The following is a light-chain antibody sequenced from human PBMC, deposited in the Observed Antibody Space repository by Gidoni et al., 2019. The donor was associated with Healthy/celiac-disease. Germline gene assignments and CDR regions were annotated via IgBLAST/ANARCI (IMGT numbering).Light chain of an antibody. CDR1: QGISNY. CDR2: AAS. Sequence: DIQMTQSPSSLSASVGDRVTITCQASQGISNYLTWYQQKPGKVPKLLIYAASMLQTGVPSRFRGSGSGTEFPIIISLLQAYNVATYYCQTYNSALFTFGPGTKVEIK. J-gene: IGKJ3*01. V-gene: IGKV1-27*01. CDR3: QTYNSALFT.